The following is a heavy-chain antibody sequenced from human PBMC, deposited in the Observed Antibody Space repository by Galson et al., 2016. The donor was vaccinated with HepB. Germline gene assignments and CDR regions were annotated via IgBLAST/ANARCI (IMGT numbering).Heavy chain of an antibody. CDR2: ISYDGSNK. V-gene: IGHV3-30*04. CDR3: ARDQNRHYSSGWGYYYYGLDV. J-gene: IGHJ6*02. Sequence: LRLSCAASGFTFSSYAMHWVRQAPGKGLEWVAVISYDGSNKYYADSAKGRFTIPRDNSKNPLYLQMNSLRTQAPAVYYCARDQNRHYSSGWGYYYYGLDVWGQGTTVTVSS. D-gene: IGHD6-19*01. CDR1: GFTFSSYA.